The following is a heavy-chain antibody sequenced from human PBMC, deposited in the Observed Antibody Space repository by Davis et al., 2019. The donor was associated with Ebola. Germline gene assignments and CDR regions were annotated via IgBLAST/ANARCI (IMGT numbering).Heavy chain of an antibody. V-gene: IGHV3-66*01. CDR3: ARWNFGVGRYGMDV. D-gene: IGHD3-3*01. CDR2: IYSGGST. J-gene: IGHJ6*02. CDR1: GFTVSSHY. Sequence: GESLKISCAASGFTVSSHYMSWVRPAPGKGLECVSVIYSGGSTYYADSVKCRFTISRDNSKNTLYLQMNSLRAEDTAVYYCARWNFGVGRYGMDVWGQGTTVTVSS.